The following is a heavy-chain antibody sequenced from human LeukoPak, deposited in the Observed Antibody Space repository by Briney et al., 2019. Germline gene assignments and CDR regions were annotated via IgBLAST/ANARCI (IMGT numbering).Heavy chain of an antibody. D-gene: IGHD3-16*02. CDR1: TFTFGIYT. CDR2: IINSGSYI. J-gene: IGHJ3*02. CDR3: ARESEHDGGSYRWDAFNI. Sequence: PAGPSLTLAWAASTFTFGIYTMECARHAPGAGLECVSFIINSGSYIYNADSLKGGFTVSRANARKSLYLQMSRLRAEDTAVYYSARESEHDGGSYRWDAFNIWGQGTMVTVSS. V-gene: IGHV3-21*01.